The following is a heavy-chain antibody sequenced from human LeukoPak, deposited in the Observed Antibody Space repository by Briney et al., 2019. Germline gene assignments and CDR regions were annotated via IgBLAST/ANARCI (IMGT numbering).Heavy chain of an antibody. V-gene: IGHV1-69*05. CDR3: ARARPNYYDSSGYYYLDY. J-gene: IGHJ4*02. CDR1: GGTFNSYA. CDR2: IIPIFGTA. D-gene: IGHD3-22*01. Sequence: GASVKVSCKASGGTFNSYAISWVRQAPGQGVEWMGGIIPIFGTANYAQKFQGRVTITTDESTSTAYMELSSLRSEDTAVYYCARARPNYYDSSGYYYLDYWGQGTLVTVSS.